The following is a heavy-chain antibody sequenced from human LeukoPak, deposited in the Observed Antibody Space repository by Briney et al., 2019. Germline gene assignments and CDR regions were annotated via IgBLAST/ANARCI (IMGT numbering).Heavy chain of an antibody. J-gene: IGHJ4*02. CDR3: ASYPGIAAAGTQNDY. V-gene: IGHV4-34*01. CDR2: INHSGST. Sequence: SETLSPTCAVYGGSFSGYYWSWIRQPPGKGLEWIGEINHSGSTNYNPSLKSRVTISVDTSKNQFSLKLSSVTAADTAVYYCASYPGIAAAGTQNDYWGQGTLVTVSS. CDR1: GGSFSGYY. D-gene: IGHD6-13*01.